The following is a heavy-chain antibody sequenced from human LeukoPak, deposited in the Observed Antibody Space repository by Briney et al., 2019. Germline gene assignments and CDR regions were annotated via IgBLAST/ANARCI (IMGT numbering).Heavy chain of an antibody. Sequence: SETLSLTCTVSGGSISRSGYYWGWIRQPPGKGLEWIGSIYYTGTTYYNLSLKSRVIISVDTSKNQFSLNLSSVTAADTAMYYCARHIVAGGDPDWFDPWGQGTLVTVSS. V-gene: IGHV4-39*01. CDR1: GGSISRSGYY. J-gene: IGHJ5*02. D-gene: IGHD6-13*01. CDR3: ARHIVAGGDPDWFDP. CDR2: IYYTGTT.